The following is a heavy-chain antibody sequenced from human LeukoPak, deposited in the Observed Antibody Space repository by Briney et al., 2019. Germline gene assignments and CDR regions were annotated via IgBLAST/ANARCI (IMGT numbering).Heavy chain of an antibody. Sequence: GGSLRLSCAASGFTFSNAWMNWVRQAPGKGLEWVSSISGSSSYIYYADSMKGRFTISRDNGKNSLYLQMNSLRAEDTAVYFCARGSSNVAARNNWFDPWGQGTLVTVSS. V-gene: IGHV3-21*01. CDR1: GFTFSNAW. CDR2: ISGSSSYI. CDR3: ARGSSNVAARNNWFDP. D-gene: IGHD6-6*01. J-gene: IGHJ5*02.